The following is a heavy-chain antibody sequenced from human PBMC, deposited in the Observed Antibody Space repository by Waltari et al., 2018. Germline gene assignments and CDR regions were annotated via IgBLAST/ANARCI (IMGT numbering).Heavy chain of an antibody. Sequence: QVQLVQSGAEVKKPGASVKVSCKASGYTFTGYYMHWVRQAPGQGLEWMGWINPNRGGTNYAQKFQGRVTMTRDTSISTAYMELSRLRSDDTAVYYCARDRGNWNDGDYWGQGTLVTVSS. V-gene: IGHV1-2*02. D-gene: IGHD1-20*01. CDR2: INPNRGGT. CDR3: ARDRGNWNDGDY. J-gene: IGHJ4*02. CDR1: GYTFTGYY.